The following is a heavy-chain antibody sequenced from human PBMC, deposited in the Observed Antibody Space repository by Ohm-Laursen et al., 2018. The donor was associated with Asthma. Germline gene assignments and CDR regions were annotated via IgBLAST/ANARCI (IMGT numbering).Heavy chain of an antibody. CDR3: AREPQLLTKVYYYYYGMDV. D-gene: IGHD3-10*01. CDR2: INGDSKSI. CDR1: GFTFSSYA. J-gene: IGHJ6*02. V-gene: IGHV3-48*02. Sequence: SLRLSCTASGFTFSSYALNWVRQAPGKGLDWVSYINGDSKSIHYGDSVRGRFTISRDNAKNSLYLQMNNLRDEDTAVYYCAREPQLLTKVYYYYYGMDVWGQGTTVTVSS.